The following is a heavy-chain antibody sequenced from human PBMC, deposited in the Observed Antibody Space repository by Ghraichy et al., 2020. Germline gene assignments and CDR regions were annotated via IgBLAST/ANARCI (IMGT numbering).Heavy chain of an antibody. CDR3: TRVNYDSSGYYFDY. D-gene: IGHD3-22*01. V-gene: IGHV3-49*04. Sequence: GESLNISCTASGFTFGDYAMSWVRQAPGKGLEWVGFIRSKAYGGTTEYAASVKGRFTISRDDSKSIAYLQMNSLKTEDTAVYYCTRVNYDSSGYYFDYWGQGTLVTVSS. CDR2: IRSKAYGGTT. CDR1: GFTFGDYA. J-gene: IGHJ4*02.